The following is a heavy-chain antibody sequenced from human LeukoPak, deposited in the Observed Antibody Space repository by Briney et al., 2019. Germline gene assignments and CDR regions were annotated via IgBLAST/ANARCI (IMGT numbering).Heavy chain of an antibody. CDR3: ARRPYDSSGRTHYYYGMDV. J-gene: IGHJ6*02. CDR2: INHSGST. V-gene: IGHV4-34*01. Sequence: SETLSHTCAVYGGSFSGYYWSWIRQPPGKGLEWIGEINHSGSTNYNPSLKSRVTISVDTSKNQFSLKLSSVTAADTAVYYCARRPYDSSGRTHYYYGMDVWGQGTTVTVSS. CDR1: GGSFSGYY. D-gene: IGHD3-22*01.